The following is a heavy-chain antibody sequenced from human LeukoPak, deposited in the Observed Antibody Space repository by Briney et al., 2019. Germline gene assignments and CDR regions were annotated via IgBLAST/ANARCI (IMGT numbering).Heavy chain of an antibody. V-gene: IGHV1-2*02. J-gene: IGHJ6*03. CDR2: INPNSGGT. Sequence: ASVNVSCKASGYTFTGYYMHWVRQAPGQWLEWMGWINPNSGGTNYAQKFQGRVTMTRDTSISTAYMELSRLRSDDTAVYYCARGHYYYYYYMDVWGKGTTVTVSS. CDR3: ARGHYYYYYYMDV. CDR1: GYTFTGYY.